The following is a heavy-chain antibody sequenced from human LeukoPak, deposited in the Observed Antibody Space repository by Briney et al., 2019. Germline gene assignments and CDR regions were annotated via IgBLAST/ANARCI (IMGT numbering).Heavy chain of an antibody. Sequence: GGSLRLSCAASGFTFSSNYTSWVRQAPGKGLEWVSVIYSGGSTYYAGSVKGRFTISRDNSKNTLYLQMNSLRAEDTAVYYCARALYYYDSSGYIDYWGQGTLVSVSS. D-gene: IGHD3-22*01. J-gene: IGHJ4*02. V-gene: IGHV3-53*01. CDR1: GFTFSSNY. CDR2: IYSGGST. CDR3: ARALYYYDSSGYIDY.